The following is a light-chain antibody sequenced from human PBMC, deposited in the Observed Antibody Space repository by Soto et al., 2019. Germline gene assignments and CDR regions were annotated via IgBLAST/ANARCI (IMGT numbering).Light chain of an antibody. J-gene: IGKJ1*01. CDR1: QDISDD. Sequence: AIQMTHSPSSLSASVGDRVTITCRASQDISDDVGWYQQTPGKAPKLLISGASRLQSGVPSRFSGSGSGEEFTLTITTLRPEDSATYYCMQNHNYHRTFGRGTKG. V-gene: IGKV1-6*01. CDR2: GAS. CDR3: MQNHNYHRT.